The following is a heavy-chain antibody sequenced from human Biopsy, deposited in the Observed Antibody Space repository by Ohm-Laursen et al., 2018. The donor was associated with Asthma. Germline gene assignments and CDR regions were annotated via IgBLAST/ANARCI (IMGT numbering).Heavy chain of an antibody. D-gene: IGHD6-19*01. J-gene: IGHJ4*02. CDR3: AREGVAGTHIED. Sequence: SLRLSCTAPRFTYEMHWVRQAPGKGLEWVAVISYDGSSIYYADSVKGRFTISRDNSKNTLSLQMNSLTAEDTAVYYCAREGVAGTHIEDWGQGTLVTV. CDR2: ISYDGSSI. V-gene: IGHV3-30*19. CDR1: RFTYE.